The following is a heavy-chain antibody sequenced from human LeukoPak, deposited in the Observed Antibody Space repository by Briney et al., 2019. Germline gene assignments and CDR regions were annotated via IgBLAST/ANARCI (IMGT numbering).Heavy chain of an antibody. CDR3: ARDRYYYDSSGYYADY. V-gene: IGHV1-8*02. CDR2: MNPNSGNT. D-gene: IGHD3-22*01. Sequence: ASVKVSCKASGYTFTSYDINWVRQATGQGLEWMGWMNPNSGNTGYAQKLQGRVTMTTDTSTSTAYMELRSLRSDDTAVYYCARDRYYYDSSGYYADYWGQGTLVTVSS. J-gene: IGHJ4*02. CDR1: GYTFTSYD.